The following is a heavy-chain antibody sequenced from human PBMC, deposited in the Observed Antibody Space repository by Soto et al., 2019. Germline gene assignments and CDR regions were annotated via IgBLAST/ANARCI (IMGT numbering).Heavy chain of an antibody. CDR3: AIQSSGFSSDY. V-gene: IGHV3-23*01. CDR2: ISGSGGST. Sequence: EVQLLESGGGLVQPGGSLRLSCAASGFTFSSYAMSWVRQAPGKGLEWVSAISGSGGSTYYADSMKGRFTISRDNSKNTLYLQMNTLRAEDTAVYYCAIQSSGFSSDYWGQGTLVTVSS. J-gene: IGHJ4*02. CDR1: GFTFSSYA. D-gene: IGHD3-22*01.